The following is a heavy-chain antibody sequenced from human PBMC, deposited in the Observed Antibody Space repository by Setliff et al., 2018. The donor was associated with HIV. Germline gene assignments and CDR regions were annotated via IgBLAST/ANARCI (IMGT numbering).Heavy chain of an antibody. CDR1: GGSINRGNYY. V-gene: IGHV4-61*09. CDR2: ISTSGTT. D-gene: IGHD3-16*01. CDR3: ARVSTDYVWGSFLSSGPYYFDF. Sequence: PSETLSLTCSVSGGSINRGNYYGTWIRQSAGKGLEWIWHISTSGTTNYNPSLKSRVTISADTSKSQFSLKLTSVTAADTAAYFCARVSTDYVWGSFLSSGPYYFDFWGQGALVTV. J-gene: IGHJ4*02.